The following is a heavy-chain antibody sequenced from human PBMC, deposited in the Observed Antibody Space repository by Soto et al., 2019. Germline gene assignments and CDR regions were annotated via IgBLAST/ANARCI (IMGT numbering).Heavy chain of an antibody. Sequence: PGGSLRLSCTASGFTFSSYAMHWVRQAPGKGLEWVAVISYDGSNEYYADSVKGRFTISRDNSKNTLYLQMNSPRAEDTAMYYCVREPSGSYLDRLDYWGQGTLVTVSS. V-gene: IGHV3-30-3*01. CDR1: GFTFSSYA. D-gene: IGHD1-26*01. CDR2: ISYDGSNE. CDR3: VREPSGSYLDRLDY. J-gene: IGHJ4*02.